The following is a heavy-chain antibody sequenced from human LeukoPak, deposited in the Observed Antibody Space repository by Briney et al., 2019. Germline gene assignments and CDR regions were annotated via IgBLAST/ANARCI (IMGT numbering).Heavy chain of an antibody. Sequence: GKSLKLSCEAFGFAFSRSAMHWVRQAPGKGLEWVALISYDGGNEYYGDSVKGRFTVSRDNSKNTLYLQMSSLRADDTAVYYCGRAGFGELYPYVDSWGQGTLVTVSS. CDR1: GFAFSRSA. CDR3: GRAGFGELYPYVDS. V-gene: IGHV3-30*04. D-gene: IGHD3-16*01. CDR2: ISYDGGNE. J-gene: IGHJ4*02.